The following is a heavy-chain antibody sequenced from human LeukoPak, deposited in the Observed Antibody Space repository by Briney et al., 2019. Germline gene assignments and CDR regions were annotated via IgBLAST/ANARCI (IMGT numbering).Heavy chain of an antibody. J-gene: IGHJ4*02. CDR1: EFTFSNYA. D-gene: IGHD2/OR15-2a*01. CDR2: ISYDGNTI. V-gene: IGHV3-30-3*02. CDR3: AKNVMTYFDY. Sequence: GGSLRLSCAASEFTFSNYALHWVRQAPGKGLQWVAVISYDGNTIHYADSVKGRFIISRDTSKNTLYLQMNSLRAEDTAVYYCAKNVMTYFDYWGQGTLVTVSS.